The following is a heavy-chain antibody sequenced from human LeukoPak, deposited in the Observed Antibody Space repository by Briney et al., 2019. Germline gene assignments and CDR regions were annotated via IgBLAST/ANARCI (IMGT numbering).Heavy chain of an antibody. CDR2: MNPNSGNT. Sequence: ASVKVSCKASGYTFTIYDINWVRQATGQGLEWMGWMNPNSGNTGYAQKFQGRVTITRNTSISTAYMELSSLRSEDTAVYYCARRGYQLLYSTWYFDYWGQGTLVTVSS. J-gene: IGHJ4*02. CDR1: GYTFTIYD. D-gene: IGHD2-2*02. V-gene: IGHV1-8*03. CDR3: ARRGYQLLYSTWYFDY.